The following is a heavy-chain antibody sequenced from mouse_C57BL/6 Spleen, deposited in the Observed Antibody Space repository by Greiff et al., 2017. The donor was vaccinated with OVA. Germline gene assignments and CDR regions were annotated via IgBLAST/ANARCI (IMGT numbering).Heavy chain of an antibody. CDR1: GFNIKDYY. J-gene: IGHJ1*03. Sequence: EVKLMESGAELVKPGASVKLSCTASGFNIKDYYMHWVKQRTEQGLEWIGWIDPEDGETKYAPKFQGQATITADTSSNTAYLQLSSLTSEDTAVYYCARSEVIAYWYFDVWGTGTTVTVSS. CDR2: IDPEDGET. D-gene: IGHD2-12*01. V-gene: IGHV14-2*01. CDR3: ARSEVIAYWYFDV.